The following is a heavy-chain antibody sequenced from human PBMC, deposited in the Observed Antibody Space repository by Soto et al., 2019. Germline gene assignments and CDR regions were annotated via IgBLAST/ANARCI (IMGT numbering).Heavy chain of an antibody. J-gene: IGHJ3*02. V-gene: IGHV3-48*02. CDR2: ISSSSSTI. D-gene: IGHD1-20*01. CDR1: GFTFSSYS. Sequence: GGSLRLSCAASGFTFSSYSMNWVRQAPGKGLEWVSYISSSSSTIYYADSVKGRFTISRDNAKNSLYLQMNSLRDEDTAVYYCARTWYNWNPGAFDIWGQGTMVTVSS. CDR3: ARTWYNWNPGAFDI.